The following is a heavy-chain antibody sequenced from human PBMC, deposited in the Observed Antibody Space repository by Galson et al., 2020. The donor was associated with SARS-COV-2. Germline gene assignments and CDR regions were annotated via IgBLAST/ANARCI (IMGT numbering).Heavy chain of an antibody. Sequence: ASVHDSCKATRYTLTRYYMHWVRQPPGKDLEWMGWIHPNSGCTHYAQKLQGRVTMTRDMSISTAYMELSRLPSDDTAVYYCARGGMYYYDSSGYYGDAVDIWGQGRMVTVSS. CDR3: ARGGMYYYDSSGYYGDAVDI. J-gene: IGHJ3*02. CDR2: IHPNSGCT. CDR1: RYTLTRYY. D-gene: IGHD3-22*01. V-gene: IGHV1-2*02.